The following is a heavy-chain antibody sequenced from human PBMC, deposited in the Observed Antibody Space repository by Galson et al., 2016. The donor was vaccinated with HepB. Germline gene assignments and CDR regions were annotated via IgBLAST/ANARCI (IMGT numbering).Heavy chain of an antibody. CDR1: GFTVSSNY. CDR2: ISSGGTT. D-gene: IGHD2-15*01. V-gene: IGHV3-53*05. Sequence: SLRLSCAASGFTVSSNYMNWVRQTPGKGLEWVSFISSGGTTYHAGSVKGRFTISRDKSKNTLYLQMNSLRVEDTALYYCAREYPRRVPVPIDYFDYWGQGTLVTVSS. J-gene: IGHJ4*02. CDR3: AREYPRRVPVPIDYFDY.